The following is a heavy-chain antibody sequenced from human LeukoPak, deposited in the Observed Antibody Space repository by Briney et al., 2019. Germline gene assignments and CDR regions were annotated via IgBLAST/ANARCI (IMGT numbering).Heavy chain of an antibody. Sequence: PSETLSLTCAVYGGSFSGYYWSWIRQPPGKGLEWIGEINHSGSTNYNPSLKSRVTISVDTSKNQFSLKLSSVTAADTAVYYCARGFRPPVYGSGKRGYRYYYYMDVWGKGTTVTVSS. J-gene: IGHJ6*03. V-gene: IGHV4-34*01. D-gene: IGHD3-10*01. CDR1: GGSFSGYY. CDR2: INHSGST. CDR3: ARGFRPPVYGSGKRGYRYYYYMDV.